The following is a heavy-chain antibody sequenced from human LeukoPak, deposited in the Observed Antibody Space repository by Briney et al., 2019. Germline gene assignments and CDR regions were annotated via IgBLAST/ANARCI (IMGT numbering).Heavy chain of an antibody. CDR2: INHSGST. V-gene: IGHV4-34*01. J-gene: IGHJ4*02. Sequence: SETLSLTCAVYGGSFSGYYWSWIRQPPGKGLGWIGEINHSGSTNYNPSLKSRVTISVDTSKNQFSLKLSSVTAADTAVYYCARGLAVAGTNFYDYWGQGTLVTVSS. D-gene: IGHD6-19*01. CDR1: GGSFSGYY. CDR3: ARGLAVAGTNFYDY.